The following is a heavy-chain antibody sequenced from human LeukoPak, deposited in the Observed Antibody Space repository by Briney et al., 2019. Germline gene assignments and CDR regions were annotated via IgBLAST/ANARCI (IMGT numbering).Heavy chain of an antibody. CDR3: AKALDWVGYFNY. Sequence: PGESLRLSCAASEFTFSSYGMHWVRQAPGRGLEWVSSIRPSGDNTYYGDSVKGRFTISRDNSKNTLYLQMNSLRAEDTAVYYCAKALDWVGYFNYWGQGTLVTVSS. J-gene: IGHJ4*02. CDR2: IRPSGDNT. V-gene: IGHV3-23*01. CDR1: EFTFSSYG. D-gene: IGHD3/OR15-3a*01.